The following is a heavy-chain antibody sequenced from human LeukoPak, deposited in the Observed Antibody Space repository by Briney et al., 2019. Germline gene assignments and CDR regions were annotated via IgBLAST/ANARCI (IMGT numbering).Heavy chain of an antibody. V-gene: IGHV3-30*03. J-gene: IGHJ4*02. Sequence: GGSLRLSCAASGFTFSSYGMHWVRQAPGKGLEWVAVISYDGSNKYYPDSVKGRFTISRDNSKNTLYLQMNSLRAEDTAVYYCARGLGCSSGWSKGYFDYWGQGTPVTVSS. CDR2: ISYDGSNK. CDR1: GFTFSSYG. CDR3: ARGLGCSSGWSKGYFDY. D-gene: IGHD6-19*01.